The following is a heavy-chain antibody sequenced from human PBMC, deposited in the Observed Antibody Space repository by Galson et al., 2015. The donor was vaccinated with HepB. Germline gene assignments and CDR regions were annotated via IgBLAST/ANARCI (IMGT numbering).Heavy chain of an antibody. CDR2: VYPADSDT. D-gene: IGHD2-15*01. Sequence: SGAEVKQPGESLQISCKGSGSSFTSFWIGWVRQMPGKGLEWMGVVYPADSDTRYSPSFQGQVTLSADKSISTAYLQWSSLKASDTAMYYCARPTRGGSFDIWGQGTVVTVSS. CDR3: ARPTRGGSFDI. V-gene: IGHV5-51*01. CDR1: GSSFTSFW. J-gene: IGHJ3*02.